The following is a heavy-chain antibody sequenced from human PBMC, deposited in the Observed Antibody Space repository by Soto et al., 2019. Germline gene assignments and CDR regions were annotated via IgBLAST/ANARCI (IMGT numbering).Heavy chain of an antibody. CDR1: GGTFSSYT. CDR2: IIPILGIA. D-gene: IGHD4-17*01. Sequence: QVQLVQSGAEVKKPGSSVKVSCKASGGTFSSYTISWVRQAPGQGLEWMGRIIPILGIANYAQKFQGRVTITADKSTSTAYMELSSLRSEDTAVYYCARANYGDYEESAYFDYWGQGTLVTVS. V-gene: IGHV1-69*02. J-gene: IGHJ4*02. CDR3: ARANYGDYEESAYFDY.